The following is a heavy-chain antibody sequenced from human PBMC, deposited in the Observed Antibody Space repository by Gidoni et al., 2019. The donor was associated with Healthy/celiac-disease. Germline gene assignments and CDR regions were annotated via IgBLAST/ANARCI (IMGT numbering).Heavy chain of an antibody. CDR2: IWYDGSNK. V-gene: IGHV3-33*01. J-gene: IGHJ4*02. CDR1: GFTFSSYG. Sequence: QVQLVESGGGVVQPGRSLRVSWAASGFTFSSYGMHWVRQAPGKGLEWVAVIWYDGSNKYYADSVKGRFTISRDNSKNTLYLQINSLRAEDTAVYYCAREGVSFDYWGQGTLVTVSS. D-gene: IGHD3-10*01. CDR3: AREGVSFDY.